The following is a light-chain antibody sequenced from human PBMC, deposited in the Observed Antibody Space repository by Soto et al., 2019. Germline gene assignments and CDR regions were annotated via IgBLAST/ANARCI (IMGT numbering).Light chain of an antibody. V-gene: IGKV3-20*01. CDR3: QQHGSSPWT. Sequence: EIVLTQSPGTVSLSPGERATLSCRASQSIDNNYLTWYQQKPGQAPRLLIYRVYNRATGIPDRFSGSGSGTDFTLTISRLEPEDFALYFCQQHGSSPWTFGQGTKVEIK. J-gene: IGKJ1*01. CDR1: QSIDNNY. CDR2: RVY.